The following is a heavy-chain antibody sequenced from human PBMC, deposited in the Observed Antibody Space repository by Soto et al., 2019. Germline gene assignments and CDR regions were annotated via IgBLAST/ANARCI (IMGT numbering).Heavy chain of an antibody. V-gene: IGHV3-53*01. CDR2: IYSGGTT. CDR3: AGSGYDRPHFDY. CDR1: GFTVSSNY. D-gene: IGHD5-12*01. Sequence: GGSLRLSCAASGFTVSSNYMSWVRQAPGKGLEWVSVIYSGGTTYYADSVKGRFTISRDNFKNTLYLQMNSLRAEDTAVYYCAGSGYDRPHFDYWGQGTLVTVSS. J-gene: IGHJ4*02.